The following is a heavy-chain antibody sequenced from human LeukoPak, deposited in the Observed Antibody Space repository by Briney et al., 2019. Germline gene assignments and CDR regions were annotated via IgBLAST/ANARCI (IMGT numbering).Heavy chain of an antibody. D-gene: IGHD4-23*01. CDR1: GGSISSYY. V-gene: IGHV4-59*01. J-gene: IGHJ6*03. CDR2: IYYSGGT. CDR3: ARASVVYYYMDV. Sequence: PSETLSLTCTVSGGSISSYYWSWIRQPPGKGPECIGYIYYSGGTNYNPSLKSRVTISVDTSNNQFSLKLSSVTAADTAVYYCARASVVYYYMDVWGKGTTVTVSS.